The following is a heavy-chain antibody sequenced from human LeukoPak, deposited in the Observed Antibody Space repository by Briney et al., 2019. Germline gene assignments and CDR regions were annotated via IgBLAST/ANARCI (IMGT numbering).Heavy chain of an antibody. CDR2: IYDSGST. CDR1: GFTFSSYA. Sequence: LRLSCAASGFTFSSYAMSWVRQPPGKGLEWIGSIYDSGSTYYNPSLKSRVTISVDTSKNQFSLKLNSVTAADTAVYYCARHYGPWGQGTLVTVSS. D-gene: IGHD3-10*01. CDR3: ARHYGP. J-gene: IGHJ5*02. V-gene: IGHV4-30-2*03.